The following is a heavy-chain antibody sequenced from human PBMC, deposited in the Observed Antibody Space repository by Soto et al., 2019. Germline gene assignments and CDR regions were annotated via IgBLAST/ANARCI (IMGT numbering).Heavy chain of an antibody. CDR3: ASGDYDFWSGYSLPLGY. Sequence: SETLSLTCAVSGGSISSGGYSWSWIRQPPGKGLEWIGYIYHSGSTYYNPSLKSRVTISVDRSKDQFSLKLSSVTAADTAVYYCASGDYDFWSGYSLPLGYWGQGTLVTVSS. CDR1: GGSISSGGYS. D-gene: IGHD3-3*01. CDR2: IYHSGST. J-gene: IGHJ4*02. V-gene: IGHV4-30-2*01.